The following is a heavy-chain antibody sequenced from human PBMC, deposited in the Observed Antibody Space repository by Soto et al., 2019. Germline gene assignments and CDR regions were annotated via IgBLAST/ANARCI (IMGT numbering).Heavy chain of an antibody. D-gene: IGHD3-3*01. V-gene: IGHV4-34*01. Sequence: SETLSLTCAVYGGSFSGYYWSWIRQPPGKGLEWIGEINHSGSTNYNPSLKSRVTISVDTSKNQFSLKLSSVTAADTAVYYCARVGWSGYYYYYYYMDVWGKGTTVTVSS. CDR3: ARVGWSGYYYYYYYMDV. CDR2: INHSGST. CDR1: GGSFSGYY. J-gene: IGHJ6*03.